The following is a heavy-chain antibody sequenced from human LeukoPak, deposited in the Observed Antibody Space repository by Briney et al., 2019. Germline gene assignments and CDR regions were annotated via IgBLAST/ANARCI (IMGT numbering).Heavy chain of an antibody. J-gene: IGHJ5*02. D-gene: IGHD2-21*02. CDR2: VSYSGTT. CDR1: DGSISNYY. V-gene: IGHV4-59*08. Sequence: PSETLSLTCTVSDGSISNYYWNWIRQPPGKGLEWIGYVSYSGTTNYNPSLRSRVTISVDTSKNQFSLKLSSVTAADTAVYYCARLTRGVVVVTPLYNWIDLWGQGTLVTVSS. CDR3: ARLTRGVVVVTPLYNWIDL.